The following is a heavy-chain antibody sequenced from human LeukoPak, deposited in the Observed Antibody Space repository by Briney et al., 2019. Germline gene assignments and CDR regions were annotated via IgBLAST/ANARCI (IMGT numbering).Heavy chain of an antibody. J-gene: IGHJ4*02. V-gene: IGHV4-34*01. CDR3: ARAFRYSNYPAEFDY. D-gene: IGHD4-11*01. Sequence: PSETLSLTCAVYGGSFSGYYWSWIRQPPGKGLEWIGEINQSGSTNYNPSLKSRVTISVDTSKNQFSLKLSSVTAADTAVFYCARAFRYSNYPAEFDYWGQGTLVTVSS. CDR1: GGSFSGYY. CDR2: INQSGST.